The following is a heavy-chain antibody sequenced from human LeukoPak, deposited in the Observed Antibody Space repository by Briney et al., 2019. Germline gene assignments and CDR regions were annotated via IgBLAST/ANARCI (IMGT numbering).Heavy chain of an antibody. J-gene: IGHJ4*02. CDR1: GFTFSSYG. CDR2: IKQDGSEK. Sequence: PGGSLRLSCAASGFTFSSYGMHWVRQAPGKGLEWVANIKQDGSEKYYVDSVKGRFTISRDNAKNSLYLQMNSLRAEDTAVYYCARGPYSSSWYLNPYYFDYWGQGTLVTVSS. V-gene: IGHV3-7*04. CDR3: ARGPYSSSWYLNPYYFDY. D-gene: IGHD6-13*01.